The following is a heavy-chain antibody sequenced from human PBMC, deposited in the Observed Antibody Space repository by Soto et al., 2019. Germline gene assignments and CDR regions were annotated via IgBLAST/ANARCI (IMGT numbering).Heavy chain of an antibody. CDR2: VYYNENT. CDR3: ARWERYYGSPGWFDP. Sequence: QLQLQESGPGLVKPSETLSLTCSVSGGSISSFTYYWGWIRQPPGKGLEWIGTVYYNENTYYNPSLKSRVTITVDTAKDHFSLNLRSVAAADTAMYFCARWERYYGSPGWFDPWGPGTLVTVSS. J-gene: IGHJ5*02. CDR1: GGSISSFTYY. D-gene: IGHD3-10*01. V-gene: IGHV4-39*02.